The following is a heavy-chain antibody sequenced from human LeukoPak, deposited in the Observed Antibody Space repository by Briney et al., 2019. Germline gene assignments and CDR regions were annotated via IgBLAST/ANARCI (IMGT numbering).Heavy chain of an antibody. CDR3: TKNVPGRAIDY. D-gene: IGHD2-15*01. Sequence: GGSLRVSCAASGFNFGDYAMSWVRQAPGKGLEWVSTVGTGFDTYYTDSVKGRFTISRDNSKNTLSLQMSSLRAEDTATYYCTKNVPGRAIDYWGQGTLVTVSS. CDR1: GFNFGDYA. CDR2: VGTGFDT. V-gene: IGHV3-23*01. J-gene: IGHJ4*02.